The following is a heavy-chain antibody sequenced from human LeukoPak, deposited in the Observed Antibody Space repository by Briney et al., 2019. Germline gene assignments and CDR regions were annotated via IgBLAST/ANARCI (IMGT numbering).Heavy chain of an antibody. CDR3: ARVNRWWATSGYFQH. CDR1: GYTFTSYY. J-gene: IGHJ1*01. V-gene: IGHV1-2*02. D-gene: IGHD2-15*01. Sequence: ASVKVSCKASGYTFTSYYMHWVRQAPGQGLEWMGWINPNSGGTNYAQNFQGRVSMTRDTSISTAYMELRSLRSDDTAVYYCARVNRWWATSGYFQHWGQGTVVTVSS. CDR2: INPNSGGT.